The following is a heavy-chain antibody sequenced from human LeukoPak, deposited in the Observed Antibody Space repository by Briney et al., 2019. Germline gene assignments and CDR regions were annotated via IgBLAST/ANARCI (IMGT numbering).Heavy chain of an antibody. D-gene: IGHD6-13*01. J-gene: IGHJ5*02. Sequence: GASVKVSCKASGYTFTSYYMHWVRQAPGQGPEWMGIINPSGGSTSYAQKFQGRVTMTRDTSTSTVYMELSSLRSEDTAVYYCARGGIATAGIPLNWFDPWGQGTLVTVSP. CDR3: ARGGIATAGIPLNWFDP. V-gene: IGHV1-46*01. CDR1: GYTFTSYY. CDR2: INPSGGST.